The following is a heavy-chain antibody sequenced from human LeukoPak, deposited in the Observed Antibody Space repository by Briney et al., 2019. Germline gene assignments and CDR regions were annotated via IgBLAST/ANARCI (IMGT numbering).Heavy chain of an antibody. J-gene: IGHJ4*02. CDR1: GFTFSSYA. CDR2: ISGSGGST. CDR3: AKDLRGVVAATSFDY. Sequence: GGSLRLSCAASGFTFSSYAMSWVRQAPGKGLEWVSAISGSGGSTYYADSVKGRFTISRDNSKNTLYLQMNSLRAEDPAVYYCAKDLRGVVAATSFDYWGQGTLVTVSS. V-gene: IGHV3-23*01. D-gene: IGHD2-15*01.